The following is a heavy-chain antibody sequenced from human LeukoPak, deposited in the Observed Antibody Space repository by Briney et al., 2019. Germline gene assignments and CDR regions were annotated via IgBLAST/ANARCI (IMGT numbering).Heavy chain of an antibody. J-gene: IGHJ4*02. D-gene: IGHD6-19*01. V-gene: IGHV1-69*06. CDR2: IIPIFGTA. CDR1: GGTFSSYA. Sequence: SVKVSCKASGGTFSSYAISWVRQAPGQGLEWMGGIIPIFGTANYAQKFQGRVTITADKSTSTAYMELSSLRSEDTAVYYCASTLTSRSSGWYGFDYWGQGTLVTVSS. CDR3: ASTLTSRSSGWYGFDY.